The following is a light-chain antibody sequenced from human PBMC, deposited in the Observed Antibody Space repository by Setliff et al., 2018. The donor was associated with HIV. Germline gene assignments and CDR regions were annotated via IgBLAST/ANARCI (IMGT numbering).Light chain of an antibody. CDR1: SSDVGNTLS. Sequence: QSALAQPASVSGSPGQSITTACTGSSSDVGNTLSVSWYQQYVGEVPKLLIYEVDGRPSGISHRFSGSKSGNTASLTISGLQVEDEADYYCCSYGTGDIWVFGGGTKVTVL. CDR2: EVD. CDR3: CSYGTGDIWV. V-gene: IGLV2-23*02. J-gene: IGLJ3*02.